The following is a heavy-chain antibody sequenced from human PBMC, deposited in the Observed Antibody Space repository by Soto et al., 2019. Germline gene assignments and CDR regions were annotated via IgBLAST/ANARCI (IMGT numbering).Heavy chain of an antibody. CDR3: AMSGYYTVRGKNYYYGMDV. Sequence: SETLSLTCAVYGGSFSAYYWSWIRQPPGKGLEWIGEINHSGSTSYSPSLKSRVTISVDTSKNQFSLKLSSVTAADTAVYYCAMSGYYTVRGKNYYYGMDVWGQGTTVTVSS. CDR2: INHSGST. CDR1: GGSFSAYY. J-gene: IGHJ6*02. D-gene: IGHD3-3*01. V-gene: IGHV4-34*01.